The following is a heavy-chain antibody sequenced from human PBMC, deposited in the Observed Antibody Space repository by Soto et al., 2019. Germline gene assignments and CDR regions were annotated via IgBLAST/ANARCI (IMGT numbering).Heavy chain of an antibody. D-gene: IGHD5-12*01. CDR2: ILYSGST. CDR1: GDSISNYY. Sequence: QVQLQESGPGLVKPSETLSLTCTVSGDSISNYYCSWIRQSPGKGLEWIGYILYSGSTTYNPSLKSRVTISIDNSKNQFSLKLTSVTAADTAVYYGAKANSGYGSFDHWGPGTLVTVSS. J-gene: IGHJ4*02. V-gene: IGHV4-59*01. CDR3: AKANSGYGSFDH.